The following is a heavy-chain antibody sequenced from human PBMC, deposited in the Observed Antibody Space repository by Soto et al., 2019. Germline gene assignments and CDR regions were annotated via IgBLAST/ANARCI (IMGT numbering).Heavy chain of an antibody. CDR3: VNTRGLIDY. CDR1: GFPFDIYT. Sequence: DVQLLESGGGLVQPGKSLKLSCAASGFPFDIYTMSWVRQAPGKGLEWVSLIGGSGGGTNYAASVRGRFTTTRDNSKYTLYLHMRSLRPEDTAMYYCVNTRGLIDYWGQGTLVTVSS. D-gene: IGHD1-1*01. J-gene: IGHJ4*02. CDR2: IGGSGGGT. V-gene: IGHV3-23*01.